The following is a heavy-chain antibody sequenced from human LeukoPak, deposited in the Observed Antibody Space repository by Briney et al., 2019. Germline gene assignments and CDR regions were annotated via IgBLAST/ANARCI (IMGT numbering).Heavy chain of an antibody. Sequence: PSETLSLTCTVSGGSVSSGSYYWSWIRQPPGKGLEWIGYIYYSGSTNYNPSLKSRVTISVDKSKNQFSLKLNSVTAADTAVYYCARDTKDTTSDEAFDIWGQGTMVTVSS. D-gene: IGHD1-26*01. J-gene: IGHJ3*02. CDR3: ARDTKDTTSDEAFDI. V-gene: IGHV4-61*01. CDR1: GGSVSSGSYY. CDR2: IYYSGST.